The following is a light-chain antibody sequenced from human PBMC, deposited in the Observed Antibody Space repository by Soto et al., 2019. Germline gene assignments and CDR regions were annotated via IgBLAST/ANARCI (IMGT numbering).Light chain of an antibody. J-gene: IGKJ4*01. CDR1: QSVSSY. V-gene: IGKV3-11*01. CDR3: QQRSSWPLLWT. CDR2: DAA. Sequence: EIVLTQSPATLSLSPGERATLSCRASQSVSSYLAWYQQKPGQAPRLLIYDAANRATGIPARFSGSGSGTDFTLTISSLEPEDFAVYYCQQRSSWPLLWTCGGGTKVEI.